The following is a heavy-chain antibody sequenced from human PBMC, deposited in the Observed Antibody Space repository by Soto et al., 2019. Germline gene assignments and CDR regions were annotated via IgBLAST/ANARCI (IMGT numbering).Heavy chain of an antibody. V-gene: IGHV1-2*04. J-gene: IGHJ6*02. CDR2: INPNSGGT. CDR1: GYTFTGYY. Sequence: GASVKVSCKASGYTFTGYYMHWVRQAPGQGLEWMGWINPNSGGTNYAQKFQGWVTMTRDTSISTAYMELSRLRSDDTAVYYCARERVDFWSGYWSPYYYYGMDVWGQGTTVTVSS. D-gene: IGHD3-3*01. CDR3: ARERVDFWSGYWSPYYYYGMDV.